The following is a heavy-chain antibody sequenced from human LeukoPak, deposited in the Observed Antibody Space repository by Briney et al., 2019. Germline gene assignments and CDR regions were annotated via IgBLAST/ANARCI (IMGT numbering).Heavy chain of an antibody. Sequence: ASVKVSCXASGGTFSSYAISWVRQAPGQGLGWMGGIIPIFGTANYAQKFQGRVTITTDESTSTAYMELSSLRSEDTAVYYCARERGVGVAKEKKQPNEYYFDYWGQGTLVTVSS. CDR1: GGTFSSYA. D-gene: IGHD3-3*01. V-gene: IGHV1-69*05. CDR2: IIPIFGTA. J-gene: IGHJ4*02. CDR3: ARERGVGVAKEKKQPNEYYFDY.